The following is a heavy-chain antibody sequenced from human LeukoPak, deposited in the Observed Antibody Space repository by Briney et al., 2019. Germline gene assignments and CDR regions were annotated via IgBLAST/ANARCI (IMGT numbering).Heavy chain of an antibody. CDR2: INHSGST. CDR3: ARGRKVRGVRYYYYGMDV. J-gene: IGHJ6*02. D-gene: IGHD3-10*01. CDR1: GGSFSGYY. V-gene: IGHV4-34*01. Sequence: SETLSLTCAVYGGSFSGYYWSWIRQPPGKGLEWIGEINHSGSTSYNPSLKSRVTISVDTSKNQFSLKMRSVTAADTAVYYCARGRKVRGVRYYYYGMDVWGQGNTVTVSS.